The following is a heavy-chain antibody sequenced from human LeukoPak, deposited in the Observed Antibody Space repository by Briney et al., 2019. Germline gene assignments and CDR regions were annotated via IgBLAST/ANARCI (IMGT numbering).Heavy chain of an antibody. Sequence: ASVKVSCKASGGTFNSYAISWVRQAPGQGLEWMGRIIPIFGTANYAQKFQGRVTMTRDTSTSTVYMELSSLRSEDTAVYSCARGDVLRFLEWLFDYWGQGTLVTVSS. CDR1: GGTFNSYA. V-gene: IGHV1-69*05. CDR2: IIPIFGTA. J-gene: IGHJ4*02. D-gene: IGHD3-3*01. CDR3: ARGDVLRFLEWLFDY.